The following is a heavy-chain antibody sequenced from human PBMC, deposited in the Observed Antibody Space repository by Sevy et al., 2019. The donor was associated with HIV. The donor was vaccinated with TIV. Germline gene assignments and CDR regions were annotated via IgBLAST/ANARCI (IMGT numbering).Heavy chain of an antibody. D-gene: IGHD3-16*01. Sequence: ASVTVSCKASGGTFSSYAISWVRQAPGQGLAWMGGIIPIFGTANYAQKFQGRVTITADESTSTAYMELSSLRSEDTAVYYCARDYPTFYYGMDVWGQGTTVTVSS. CDR1: GGTFSSYA. V-gene: IGHV1-69*13. CDR3: ARDYPTFYYGMDV. J-gene: IGHJ6*02. CDR2: IIPIFGTA.